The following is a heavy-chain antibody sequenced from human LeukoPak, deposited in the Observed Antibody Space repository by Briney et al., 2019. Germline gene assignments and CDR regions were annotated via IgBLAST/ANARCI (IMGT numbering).Heavy chain of an antibody. CDR3: ARDLATLFDY. J-gene: IGHJ4*02. V-gene: IGHV3-74*01. CDR1: GFTFSSYW. Sequence: GGSLRLSCAASGFTFSSYWMHWVRQAPGKGLVWVSRISSDGSSTSYADSVKGRFTISRDDAKNTLYLQMNSLRAEDTAVYYCARDLATLFDYWGQGTLVTVSS. D-gene: IGHD3-16*01. CDR2: ISSDGSST.